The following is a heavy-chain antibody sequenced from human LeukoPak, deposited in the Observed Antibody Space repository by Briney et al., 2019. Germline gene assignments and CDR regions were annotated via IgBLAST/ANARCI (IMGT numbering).Heavy chain of an antibody. CDR2: IIPILGIA. V-gene: IGHV1-69*02. J-gene: IGHJ6*03. CDR1: GGTFSSYT. Sequence: SVKVSCKASGGTFSSYTISWVRQAPGQGLEWMGRIIPILGIANYAQKFQGRVTMTEDTSTDTVYMELSSLRSEDTAVYYCATASETHPVRGIYYYYYMDVWGKGTTVTVSS. CDR3: ATASETHPVRGIYYYYYMDV. D-gene: IGHD2/OR15-2a*01.